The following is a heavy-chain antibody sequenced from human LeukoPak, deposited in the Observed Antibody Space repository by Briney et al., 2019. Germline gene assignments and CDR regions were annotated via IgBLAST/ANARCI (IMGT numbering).Heavy chain of an antibody. Sequence: PGGSLRLSCAASGFTFSSYAMSWVGQAPGKGLEWVSAISGSGRSTYYADSVKGRFTISRDNSKNTLYLQMNSLRAEDTAVYYCAKRRASNHDAFDIWGQGTMVTVSS. CDR2: ISGSGRST. J-gene: IGHJ3*02. CDR1: GFTFSSYA. V-gene: IGHV3-23*01. D-gene: IGHD1-14*01. CDR3: AKRRASNHDAFDI.